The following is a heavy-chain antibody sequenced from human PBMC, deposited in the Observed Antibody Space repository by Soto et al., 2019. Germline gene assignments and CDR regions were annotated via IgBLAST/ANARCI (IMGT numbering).Heavy chain of an antibody. CDR3: ARGRRSSHQYQLLPELDY. Sequence: GGSLRLSCAASGFTFSSYDMHWVRQATGKGLEWVSAIGTAGDTYYPGSVKGRFTISRENAKNSLYLQMNSLRAGDTAVYYCARGRRSSHQYQLLPELDYWGQGTLVTVSS. D-gene: IGHD2-2*01. CDR1: GFTFSSYD. J-gene: IGHJ4*02. CDR2: IGTAGDT. V-gene: IGHV3-13*01.